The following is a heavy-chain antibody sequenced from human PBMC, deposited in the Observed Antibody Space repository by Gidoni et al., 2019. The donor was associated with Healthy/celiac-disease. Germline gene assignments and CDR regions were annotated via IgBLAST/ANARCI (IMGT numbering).Heavy chain of an antibody. CDR1: GDSVSSNSAA. J-gene: IGHJ3*02. CDR3: ARDGAWAMITFGGVIVEPNAFDI. CDR2: TYYRSKWYN. Sequence: QVQLQQSGPGLVKPSQTLSLTCAISGDSVSSNSAAWNWIRQSPSRGLEWLGRTYYRSKWYNDYAVSVKSRITINPDTSKNQFSLQLNSVTPEDTAVYYCARDGAWAMITFGGVIVEPNAFDIWGQGTMVTVSS. V-gene: IGHV6-1*01. D-gene: IGHD3-16*02.